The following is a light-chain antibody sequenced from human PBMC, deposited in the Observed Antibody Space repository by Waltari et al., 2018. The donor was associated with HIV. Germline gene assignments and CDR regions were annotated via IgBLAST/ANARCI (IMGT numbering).Light chain of an antibody. CDR3: QQYNSYPWT. CDR1: QSISSW. J-gene: IGKJ1*01. Sequence: DIQMTQSPSTLSASVRTTVNITCRASQSISSWLAWYQQKPGKAPKLLIYKASSLESGVPSRFSGSGSGTEFTLTISSLQPDDFATYYCQQYNSYPWTFGQGTKVEIK. CDR2: KAS. V-gene: IGKV1-5*03.